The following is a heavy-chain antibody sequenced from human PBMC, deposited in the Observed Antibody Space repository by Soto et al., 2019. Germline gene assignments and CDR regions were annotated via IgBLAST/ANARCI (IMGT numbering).Heavy chain of an antibody. Sequence: QVQLQESGPGLVKPSQTLSLTCTVSGGSISSGGYYWNRIRQHPGKGLEWIGYIFYIVSTYYNPSLKSLVTISVDTSKNQFSLKLNSVTAADTAVYYCASSVFPWGQGTLVTVSS. CDR3: ASSVFP. V-gene: IGHV4-31*01. J-gene: IGHJ5*02. CDR1: GGSISSGGYY. D-gene: IGHD6-19*01. CDR2: IFYIVST.